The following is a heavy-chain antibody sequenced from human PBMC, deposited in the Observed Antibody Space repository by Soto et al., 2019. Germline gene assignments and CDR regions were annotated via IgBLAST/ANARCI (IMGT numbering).Heavy chain of an antibody. J-gene: IGHJ4*02. CDR1: GFTVSNNY. CDR3: ATRAGGGGD. Sequence: EVQLVESGGGLIQPGGSLRLSCAVSGFTVSNNYMSWVRQAPGKGLEGVSVIYSGGYTAYGDSVKGRFTISRDNSNNHLFLKKKSPRADATPVYYGATRAGGGGDWGQGTLVTVSS. V-gene: IGHV3-53*01. D-gene: IGHD3-10*01. CDR2: IYSGGYT.